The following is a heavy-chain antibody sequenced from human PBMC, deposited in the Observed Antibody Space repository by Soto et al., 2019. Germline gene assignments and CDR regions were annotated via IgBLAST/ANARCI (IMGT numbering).Heavy chain of an antibody. Sequence: ASVKVFWKASWRTLNRHAFHLGGQAPGQGLEWMGGIIPIFGTANYAQKFQGRVTMTRDTSISTAYMELSSLRSEDTAVYYCARNPISSGIRFDPWGQGTLVTVSS. CDR2: IIPIFGTA. CDR1: WRTLNRHA. V-gene: IGHV1-69*05. J-gene: IGHJ5*02. D-gene: IGHD3-22*01. CDR3: ARNPISSGIRFDP.